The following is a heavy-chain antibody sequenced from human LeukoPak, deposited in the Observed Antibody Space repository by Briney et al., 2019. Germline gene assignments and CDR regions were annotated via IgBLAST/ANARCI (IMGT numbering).Heavy chain of an antibody. CDR2: ITSSSSSYI. D-gene: IGHD2-21*02. CDR1: GFTFSSYS. Sequence: GGSLRLSCAASGFTFSSYSMNWVRQAPGKGLEWVSSITSSSSSYIYYADSVKGRFTISRDNAKNSLYLQMNSLRAEDTAVYYCARVRVVTATRPGAFDYWGQGTLVTVSS. V-gene: IGHV3-21*01. J-gene: IGHJ4*02. CDR3: ARVRVVTATRPGAFDY.